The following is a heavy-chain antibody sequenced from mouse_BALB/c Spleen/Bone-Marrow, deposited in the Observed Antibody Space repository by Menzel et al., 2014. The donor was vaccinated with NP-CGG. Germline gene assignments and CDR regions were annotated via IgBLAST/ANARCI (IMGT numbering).Heavy chain of an antibody. CDR3: DSGSNGECYPFAY. J-gene: IGHJ3*01. CDR1: GYTFTDYS. D-gene: IGHD1-1*01. Sequence: VQLQQSGAELVRPGVSVKFSCKGSGYTFTDYSMHWVKQSHEKSLEWIGVISTYSGNTNYNQKFKGKATMTVDKSSSTAYMDLARLTSVDSDIYYCDSGSNGECYPFAYWGQGTLVTVSA. CDR2: ISTYSGNT. V-gene: IGHV1S137*01.